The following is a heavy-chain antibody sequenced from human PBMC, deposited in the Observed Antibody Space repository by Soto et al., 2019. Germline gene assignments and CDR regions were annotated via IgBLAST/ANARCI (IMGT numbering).Heavy chain of an antibody. Sequence: GGSLILSCAASGFIFSNYWMHWVRQDPGKGLVWVSRISGDLSSTNYADSVKGRFTVSRDNAKNTLYLQMDSLRADDTAVYFCARGIGFSAQDFWGQGTLVTVSS. D-gene: IGHD2-15*01. CDR1: GFIFSNYW. V-gene: IGHV3-74*01. CDR2: ISGDLSST. J-gene: IGHJ4*02. CDR3: ARGIGFSAQDF.